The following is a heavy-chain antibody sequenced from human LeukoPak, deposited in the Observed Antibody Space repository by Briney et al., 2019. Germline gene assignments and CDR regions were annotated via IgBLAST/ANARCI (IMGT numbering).Heavy chain of an antibody. D-gene: IGHD3-10*01. CDR2: IYYSGST. CDR3: ASSGWFGEASML. V-gene: IGHV4-39*01. CDR1: GSSISSSSYF. J-gene: IGHJ4*02. Sequence: SETLSLTCTVSGSSISSSSYFWGWIRQPPGKGLECIGSIYYSGSTYYNPSLKSRVTISVDTSKNQFSLKLSSVTAADTAIYYCASSGWFGEASMLWGQGTLVTVSS.